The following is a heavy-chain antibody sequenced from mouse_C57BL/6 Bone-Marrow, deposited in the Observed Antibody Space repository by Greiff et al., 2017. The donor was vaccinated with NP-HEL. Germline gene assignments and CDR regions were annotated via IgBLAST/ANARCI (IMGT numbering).Heavy chain of an antibody. CDR3: ARVDY. J-gene: IGHJ2*01. Sequence: QVQLQQPGAELVMPGASVKLSCKASGYTFTSYWMHWVKQRPGQGLEWIGEIDPSDSYTNYNQKFKGKSTLTVDKSSSTAYMQLSSLTSEDSAIYLCARVDYWGQGTTLTVSS. CDR2: IDPSDSYT. V-gene: IGHV1-69*01. CDR1: GYTFTSYW.